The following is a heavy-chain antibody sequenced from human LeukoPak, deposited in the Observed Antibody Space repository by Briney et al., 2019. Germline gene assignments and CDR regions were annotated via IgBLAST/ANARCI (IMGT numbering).Heavy chain of an antibody. V-gene: IGHV4-59*12. CDR1: GGSISSYY. CDR3: AREILSAAGTRFDP. Sequence: SETLSLTCTVSGGSISSYYWSWIRQPPGKGLEWIGYIYYSGSTNYNPSLKSRVTISVDRSKNHFSLNLSSVTAADTAVYYCAREILSAAGTRFDPWGQGTLVTVSS. D-gene: IGHD6-13*01. CDR2: IYYSGST. J-gene: IGHJ5*02.